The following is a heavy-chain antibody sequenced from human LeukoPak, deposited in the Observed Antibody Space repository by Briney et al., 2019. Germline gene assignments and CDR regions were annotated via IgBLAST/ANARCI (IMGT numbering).Heavy chain of an antibody. D-gene: IGHD2-2*01. V-gene: IGHV3-30*02. J-gene: IGHJ4*02. CDR2: IRYDGSNK. CDR1: GFTFSSYG. CDR3: AHGSMYQLDY. Sequence: PGGSLRLSCAASGFTFSSYGMHWARQAPGKGLEWVTFIRYDGSNKYYADSVKGRFTISRDNSKNTLYLQMNSLRAEDTAVYYCAHGSMYQLDYWGQGTLVTVSS.